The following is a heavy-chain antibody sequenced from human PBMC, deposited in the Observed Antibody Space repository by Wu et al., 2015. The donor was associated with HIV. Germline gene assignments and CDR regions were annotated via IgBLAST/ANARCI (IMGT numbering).Heavy chain of an antibody. CDR1: GATFISYS. Sequence: QVQLMQSGAEVKKPGSSVKVSCKASGATFISYSITWVRQAPGQGLEWMGWINPSPYSGSTIYSLNFEGRVTMTRDTSITTAYLQLNDLRPDDTAVYYCARDLRKSTAFDLWGQGTVVTVSS. D-gene: IGHD1-14*01. J-gene: IGHJ3*01. CDR3: ARDLRKSTAFDL. CDR2: INPSPYSGST. V-gene: IGHV1-2*02.